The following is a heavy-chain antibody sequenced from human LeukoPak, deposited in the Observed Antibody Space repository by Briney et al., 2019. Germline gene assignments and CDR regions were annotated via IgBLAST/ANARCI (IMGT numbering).Heavy chain of an antibody. CDR3: ARDDKLAFDY. CDR1: GFAFGIYA. V-gene: IGHV3-69-1*02. Sequence: GGSLRLSCSASGFAFGIYALNWFRHTPGKGLEWLSYISSTNAIYYADSVKGRFTISRDNAKESLYLQMNSLRAEDTAVYYCARDDKLAFDYWGQGTLVTVSS. J-gene: IGHJ4*02. CDR2: ISSTNAI.